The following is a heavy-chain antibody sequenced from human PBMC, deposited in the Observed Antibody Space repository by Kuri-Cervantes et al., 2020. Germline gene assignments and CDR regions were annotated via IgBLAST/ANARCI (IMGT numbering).Heavy chain of an antibody. CDR2: IIPLFRTP. J-gene: IGHJ6*02. Sequence: SVKVSCKASGGTFSSYAINWMRQAPGHGLEWMGAIIPLFRTPNYAQRFLGRVTITADISTFTAYMELSSLRSDDTAVYYCATAYGSGSYYNWRDSKYYYYYGMDVWGQGTTVTVSS. CDR1: GGTFSSYA. D-gene: IGHD3-10*01. CDR3: ATAYGSGSYYNWRDSKYYYYYGMDV. V-gene: IGHV1-69*06.